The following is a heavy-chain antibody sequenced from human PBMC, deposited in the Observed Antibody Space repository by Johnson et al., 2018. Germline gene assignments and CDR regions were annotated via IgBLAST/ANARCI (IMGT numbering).Heavy chain of an antibody. D-gene: IGHD6-19*01. CDR1: GDSVSSNSVA. CDR3: ARWSGWYRDAVYI. CDR2: TYYGSKWYN. Sequence: QVQLQQSGPGLVKPSQTLSLTCAISGDSVSSNSVAWNWIRQSPSRGLEWLGRTYYGSKWYNDYAVSVKGRITINPDTYQNPFSLQLNSVTPKDTAEYYCARWSGWYRDAVYIWGQGTMVTVAS. V-gene: IGHV6-1*01. J-gene: IGHJ3*02.